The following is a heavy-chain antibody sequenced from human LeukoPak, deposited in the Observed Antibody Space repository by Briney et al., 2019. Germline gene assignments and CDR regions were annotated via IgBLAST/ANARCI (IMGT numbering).Heavy chain of an antibody. Sequence: GGSLRLSCVASGFTFSNYAMSWVRQAPGKGLEWVSVIYSGGSTYSADSVKGRFTISRDNSKNTLYLQMNSLRAEDTAVYYCAREGGSYLDVWGKGTTVTVSS. J-gene: IGHJ6*04. D-gene: IGHD3-10*01. CDR2: IYSGGST. CDR3: AREGGSYLDV. CDR1: GFTFSNYA. V-gene: IGHV3-53*01.